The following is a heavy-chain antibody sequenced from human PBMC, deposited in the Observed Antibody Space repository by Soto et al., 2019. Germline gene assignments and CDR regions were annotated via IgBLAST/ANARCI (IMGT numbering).Heavy chain of an antibody. Sequence: GGSLRLSRAASGLTFSNPWMNWVRQAPGKGLEWVGRIKSKTDGGTTDYAAPVKGRFTISRDDSKNTLYLQMNSLKTEDTAVYYCARAQILDGNNWGGNDYWGQGTLVTVSS. D-gene: IGHD2-21*01. J-gene: IGHJ4*02. CDR2: IKSKTDGGTT. CDR3: ARAQILDGNNWGGNDY. CDR1: GLTFSNPW. V-gene: IGHV3-15*07.